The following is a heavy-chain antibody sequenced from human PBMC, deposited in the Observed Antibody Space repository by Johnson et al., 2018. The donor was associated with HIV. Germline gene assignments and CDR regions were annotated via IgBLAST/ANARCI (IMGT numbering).Heavy chain of an antibody. V-gene: IGHV3-13*01. J-gene: IGHJ3*02. CDR1: KFTFSNYA. CDR2: IGTAGDT. Sequence: VQLVESGGGLVQPGGSLRLSCAASKFTFSNYAIHWVRQATGKGLEWVSTIGTAGDTYYPDSVKGRFTVSRDNGKDSVYLQMSSLRPEDTALYYCAKDKLERQTFDAFDIWGQGTMVTVSS. CDR3: AKDKLERQTFDAFDI. D-gene: IGHD1-1*01.